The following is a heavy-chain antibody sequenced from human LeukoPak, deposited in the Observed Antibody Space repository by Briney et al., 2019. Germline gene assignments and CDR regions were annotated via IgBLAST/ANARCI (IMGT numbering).Heavy chain of an antibody. V-gene: IGHV4-4*02. D-gene: IGHD1-26*01. CDR1: GGSLSSSNW. CDR2: INHSGST. J-gene: IGHJ4*02. CDR3: ARVSIVGATRIDY. Sequence: SETLSFTCAVSGGSLSSSNWWSWVRQPPGKGLEWIGEINHSGSTNYNPSLKSRVTISVDTSKNQFSLKLSSVTAADTAVYYCARVSIVGATRIDYWGQGTLVTVSS.